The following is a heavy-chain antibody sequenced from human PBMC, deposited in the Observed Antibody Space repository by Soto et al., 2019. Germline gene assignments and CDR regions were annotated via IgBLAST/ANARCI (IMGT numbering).Heavy chain of an antibody. Sequence: EVQLVESGGGLVQPGGSLRLPCAASGFTFSSYWMNWVRQAPGKGLEWVANIKQDESEKYYVDSVKGRFTISRDNARNSLYLQMNSLRVEDTAVYFCAGGSGWLVTDWGQGTLVTVSS. V-gene: IGHV3-7*04. CDR3: AGGSGWLVTD. D-gene: IGHD6-19*01. J-gene: IGHJ4*02. CDR2: IKQDESEK. CDR1: GFTFSSYW.